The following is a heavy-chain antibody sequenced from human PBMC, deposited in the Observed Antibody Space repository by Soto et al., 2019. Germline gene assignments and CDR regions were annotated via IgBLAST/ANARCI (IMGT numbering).Heavy chain of an antibody. CDR3: AAGGGLPRYY. CDR2: IYHSGST. CDR1: GGSISSGGYS. J-gene: IGHJ4*02. D-gene: IGHD5-12*01. Sequence: QLQLQESGSGLVKPSQTLSLTCAVSGGSISSGGYSWSWIRQPPGKGLEWIGYIYHSGSTYYNPSLKSRVTSSVDRSKNQFSLKLRSVTAADTAVYYWAAGGGLPRYYWGQGALVTVSS. V-gene: IGHV4-30-2*01.